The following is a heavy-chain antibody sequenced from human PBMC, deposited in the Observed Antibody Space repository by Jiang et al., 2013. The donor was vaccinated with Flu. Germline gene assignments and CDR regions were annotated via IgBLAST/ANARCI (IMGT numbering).Heavy chain of an antibody. J-gene: IGHJ4*02. CDR1: GGSISSGSYY. CDR2: IYTSGST. CDR3: ARVARDDSYGYLFDY. V-gene: IGHV4-61*02. Sequence: GLVKPSQTLSLTCTVSGGSISSGSYYWSWIRQPAGKGLEWIGRIYTSGSTNYNPSLKSRVTISVDTSKNQFSLKLSSVTAADTAVYYCARVARDDSYGYLFDYWGQGTLVTVSS. D-gene: IGHD5-18*01.